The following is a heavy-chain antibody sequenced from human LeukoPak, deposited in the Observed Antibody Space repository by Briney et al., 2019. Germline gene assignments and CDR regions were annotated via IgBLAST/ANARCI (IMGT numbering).Heavy chain of an antibody. Sequence: SETLSLTCTVSGGSISSYYWSWIRQPPGKGLEWIGDIYYRGSSDYNPSLKSRVTISLDTSKNQFSLKMNSVTAADTAVYYCARGTIFLGYWGQGTLATVSS. CDR3: ARGTIFLGY. CDR2: IYYRGSS. V-gene: IGHV4-59*08. CDR1: GGSISSYY. J-gene: IGHJ4*02. D-gene: IGHD3-3*01.